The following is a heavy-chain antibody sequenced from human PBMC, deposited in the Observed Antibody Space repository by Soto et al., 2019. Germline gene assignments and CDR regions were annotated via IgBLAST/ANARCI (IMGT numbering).Heavy chain of an antibody. CDR2: ILPILGTA. J-gene: IGHJ4*01. CDR3: SGVPLGYCTNGVWPYY. D-gene: IGHD2-8*01. V-gene: IGHV1-69*13. CDR1: GGTFSSYA. Sequence: ASVKVSCKASGGTFSSYAISWVRQAPGQGLEWMGGILPILGTANYAQKFQGRVTITADESTSTAYRELSSQRSEDRAAYYCSGVPLGYCTNGVWPYYCG.